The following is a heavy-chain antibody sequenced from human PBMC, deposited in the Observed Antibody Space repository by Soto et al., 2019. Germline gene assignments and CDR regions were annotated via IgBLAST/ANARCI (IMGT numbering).Heavy chain of an antibody. CDR2: ISGSGGST. CDR1: GFTFSSYA. D-gene: IGHD2-8*02. CDR3: LFGGVVYAIHDAFDI. J-gene: IGHJ3*02. Sequence: PGGSLRLSCAASGFTFSSYAMSWVRQAPGKGLEWVSAISGSGGSTYYADSVKGRFTISRDNSKNTLYLQMNSLRAEDTAVYYCLFGGVVYAIHDAFDIWGQGTMVTVSS. V-gene: IGHV3-23*01.